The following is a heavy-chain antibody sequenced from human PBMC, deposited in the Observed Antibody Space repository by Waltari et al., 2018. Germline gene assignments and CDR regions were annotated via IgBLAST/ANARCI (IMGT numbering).Heavy chain of an antibody. CDR3: ARVSQLRQQLARGYYFDY. Sequence: QVQLQESGPGLVKPSETLSLTCTVSGGSISSYYWSWIRQPPGQGLEWIGYIYYSGSTNYNPSLKSRVTISVDTSKNQFSLKLSSVTAADTAVYYCARVSQLRQQLARGYYFDYWGQGTLVTVSS. D-gene: IGHD6-13*01. V-gene: IGHV4-59*01. CDR1: GGSISSYY. J-gene: IGHJ4*02. CDR2: IYYSGST.